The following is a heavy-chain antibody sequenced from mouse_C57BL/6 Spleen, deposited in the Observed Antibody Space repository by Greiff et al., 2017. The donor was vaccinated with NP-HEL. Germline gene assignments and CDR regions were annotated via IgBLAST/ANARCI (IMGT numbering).Heavy chain of an antibody. CDR2: FHPYNDDT. J-gene: IGHJ1*03. CDR1: GYTFTTYP. D-gene: IGHD1-1*01. Sequence: VKLQESGAELVKPGASVKMSCKASGYTFTTYPIEWMKQNHGKSLEWIGNFHPYNDDTKYNEKFKGKATLTVEKSSSTVYLELSRLTSDDSAVYYCARSNYYGSSWYFDVWGTGTTVTVSS. V-gene: IGHV1-47*01. CDR3: ARSNYYGSSWYFDV.